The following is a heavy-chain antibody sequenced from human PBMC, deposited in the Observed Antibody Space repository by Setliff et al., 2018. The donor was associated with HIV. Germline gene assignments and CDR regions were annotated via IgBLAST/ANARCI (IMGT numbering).Heavy chain of an antibody. V-gene: IGHV5-51*01. CDR2: IYPGDSHT. CDR3: ATLTNFDH. J-gene: IGHJ4*02. D-gene: IGHD7-27*01. Sequence: PGESLKISCKGSGYYFTTFWIDWVRQMPGKGLEWMGFIYPGDSHTTYSPSFQGQVTISVDTSVSTAYLQWSSLKASDTAMYYCATLTNFDHWGQGTLVTVSS. CDR1: GYYFTTFW.